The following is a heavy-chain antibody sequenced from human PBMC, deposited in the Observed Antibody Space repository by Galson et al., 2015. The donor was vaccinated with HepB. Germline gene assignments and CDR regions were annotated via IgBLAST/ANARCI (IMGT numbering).Heavy chain of an antibody. J-gene: IGHJ3*01. D-gene: IGHD3-22*01. V-gene: IGHV1-2*02. CDR1: GYTXXXXX. CDR2: INTSKXGT. CDR3: ASRDYDSSREDAXXX. Sequence: SVKVSCKASGYTXXXXXXXXXXXAPXKWLXXIGWINTSKXGTNXAQKFRGRVTXTSDTSISTAYMERGRLRSDDTAVYYCASRDYDSSREDAXXXWGQGTMV.